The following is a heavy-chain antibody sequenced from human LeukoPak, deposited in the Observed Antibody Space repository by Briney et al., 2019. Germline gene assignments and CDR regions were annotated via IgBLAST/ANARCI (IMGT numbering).Heavy chain of an antibody. J-gene: IGHJ4*02. Sequence: ASETLSLTRTVSGGSISSYYWSWIRQPPGKGLEWIGYIYYSGSTNYNPSLKSRVTISVDTSKNQFSLKLSSVTAADTAVYYCARLTEYGGYWGQGTLVTVSS. V-gene: IGHV4-59*01. CDR1: GGSISSYY. CDR3: ARLTEYGGY. D-gene: IGHD1-14*01. CDR2: IYYSGST.